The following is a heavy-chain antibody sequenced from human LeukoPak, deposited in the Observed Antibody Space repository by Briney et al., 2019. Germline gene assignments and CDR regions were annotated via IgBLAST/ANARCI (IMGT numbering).Heavy chain of an antibody. CDR1: GFTFTSYA. CDR3: ASGAYYAGSDYDSSGSFDI. V-gene: IGHV3-30-3*01. J-gene: IGHJ3*02. CDR2: ISYDGSNK. D-gene: IGHD3-22*01. Sequence: LAGGSLRLSWSAAGFTFTSYAMRWVRQAPGKGLEWVAVISYDGSNKYHADSVKGRFTISRDNSKNTLYLQMSSLRSDDTAAYYCASGAYYAGSDYDSSGSFDIWGQGTMVTVSP.